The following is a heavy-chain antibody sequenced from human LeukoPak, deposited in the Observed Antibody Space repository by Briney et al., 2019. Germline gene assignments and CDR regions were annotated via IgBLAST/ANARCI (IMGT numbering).Heavy chain of an antibody. V-gene: IGHV3-48*02. J-gene: IGHJ4*02. CDR3: ARSPYRGGSSWTEFDY. CDR2: ISSSSSTI. Sequence: SGGSLRLSCAASGFTFSSYSMNWVRQAPGKGLEWVSYISSSSSTIYYADSVKGRFTISRDSSKNTVYLQMNSLSDEDTAVYYCARSPYRGGSSWTEFDYWGQGTLVTVSS. CDR1: GFTFSSYS. D-gene: IGHD6-13*01.